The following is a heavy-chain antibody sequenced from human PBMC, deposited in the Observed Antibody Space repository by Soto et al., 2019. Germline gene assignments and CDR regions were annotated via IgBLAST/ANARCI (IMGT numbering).Heavy chain of an antibody. V-gene: IGHV3-23*01. CDR2: VRGNSYGA. J-gene: IGHJ5*02. D-gene: IGHD2-8*01. CDR1: GFIFENYA. Sequence: PGGSLRLCCAASGFIFENYAMIWVRQAPGKGLEWVATVRGNSYGAYYADSVRGRFIISRDNSKNTMSLQLNSLRDDDTAIYYCAKGKSENGVDWLDPWGPGTLVTVSS. CDR3: AKGKSENGVDWLDP.